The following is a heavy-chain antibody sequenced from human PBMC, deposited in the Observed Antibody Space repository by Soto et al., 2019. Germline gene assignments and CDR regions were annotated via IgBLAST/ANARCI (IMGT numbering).Heavy chain of an antibody. D-gene: IGHD3-22*01. CDR2: ISSGSSTI. Sequence: GGSLRLACAASGFTFSSYSINWVRQAPGKGLEWVSYISSGSSTIYYADSVKGRFTVSRDNAKNSLYLQMNSLRAEDTAVYYCATDSQQASYYGMDVWGQGTTVTVS. J-gene: IGHJ6*02. CDR1: GFTFSSYS. CDR3: ATDSQQASYYGMDV. V-gene: IGHV3-48*01.